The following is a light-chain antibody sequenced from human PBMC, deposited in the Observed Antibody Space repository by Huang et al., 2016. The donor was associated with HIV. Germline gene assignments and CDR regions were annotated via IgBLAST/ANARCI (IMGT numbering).Light chain of an antibody. CDR3: HQYNKCHS. J-gene: IGKJ2*01. CDR2: AAS. CDR1: QSVGSN. Sequence: EIVMTQSPATLSVSPGDRVTLSCRASQSVGSNLAWFQQKPDEAPRLLIYAASTRATGIPARFSGRGSGTAFTLTISGLQSEDFAIYFCHQYNKCHSFGQGTKVDIK. V-gene: IGKV3D-15*01.